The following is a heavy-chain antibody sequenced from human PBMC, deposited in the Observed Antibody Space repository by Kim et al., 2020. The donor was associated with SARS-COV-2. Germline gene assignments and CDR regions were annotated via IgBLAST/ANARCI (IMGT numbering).Heavy chain of an antibody. Sequence: ASVKVSCKASGYRFTNYGISWVRQAPGQGLEWMEWINAYTGNTNSAQKVQGRVTMTTDKSTSTAYMELRSLRSDDTAVYYCARHVGSTGTYGMDVWGQGTTVTVSS. CDR1: GYRFTNYG. CDR2: INAYTGNT. CDR3: ARHVGSTGTYGMDV. D-gene: IGHD3-10*01. V-gene: IGHV1-18*01. J-gene: IGHJ6*02.